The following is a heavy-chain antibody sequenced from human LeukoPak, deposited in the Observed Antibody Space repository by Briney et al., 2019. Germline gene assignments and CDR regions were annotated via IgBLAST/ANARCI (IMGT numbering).Heavy chain of an antibody. D-gene: IGHD3-16*01. CDR3: ARQNYGNPDY. V-gene: IGHV3-74*01. CDR2: VSGDGSIT. J-gene: IGHJ4*02. CDR1: GFTYSSNW. Sequence: PGGSLRLSCAASGFTYSSNWMHWVRQAPGKGLVWVSRVSGDGSITYYADSVKGRFTMSRDNDKNTLYLQINRLRVEDTAVYYCARQNYGNPDYWGQGTLVTVSS.